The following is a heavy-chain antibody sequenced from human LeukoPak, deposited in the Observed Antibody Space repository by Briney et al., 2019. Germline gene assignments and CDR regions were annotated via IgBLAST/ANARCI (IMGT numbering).Heavy chain of an antibody. CDR1: GDSITNDIW. D-gene: IGHD3-9*01. V-gene: IGHV4-4*02. CDR2: VYHTGTT. Sequence: SETLPLTCAVSGDSITNDIWWSWVRQSPGKGLEWIGEVYHTGTTNYNPSLKSRVNTSVDKSKNQFSLKLSSVTAADTAVYYCARGGGSGTYYDILTGYRPYWGQGTLVTVSS. J-gene: IGHJ4*02. CDR3: ARGGGSGTYYDILTGYRPY.